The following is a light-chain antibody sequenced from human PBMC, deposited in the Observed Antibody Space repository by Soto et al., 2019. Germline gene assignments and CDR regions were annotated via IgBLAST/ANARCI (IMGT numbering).Light chain of an antibody. Sequence: EIVLTQSPGTLSLSPGESATLSCRASQSVSSNFLAWYQQKPGQAPRFLIYGASSMATGIPDRFSGSGSGTDFTLTISRLEPEDFAVYYCQQYGSSLRTFGQGTKVEIK. V-gene: IGKV3-20*01. CDR1: QSVSSNF. CDR2: GAS. CDR3: QQYGSSLRT. J-gene: IGKJ1*01.